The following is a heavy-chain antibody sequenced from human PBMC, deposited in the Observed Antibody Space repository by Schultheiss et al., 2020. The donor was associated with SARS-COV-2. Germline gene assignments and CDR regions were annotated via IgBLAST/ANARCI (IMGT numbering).Heavy chain of an antibody. J-gene: IGHJ2*01. CDR1: GGTFSSYA. CDR2: IIPIFGTA. V-gene: IGHV1-69*13. Sequence: SVKVSCKASGGTFSSYAISWVRQAPGQGLEWMGGIIPIFGTANYAQKFQGRVTITEDESTSTAYMELSSLRSEDTAVYYCARDRYDFWSGYVSYWYFDLWGSGTLVTVSS. D-gene: IGHD3-3*01. CDR3: ARDRYDFWSGYVSYWYFDL.